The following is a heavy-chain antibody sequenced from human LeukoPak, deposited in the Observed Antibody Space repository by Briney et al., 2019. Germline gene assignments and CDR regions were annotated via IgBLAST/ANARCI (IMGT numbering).Heavy chain of an antibody. CDR3: ARGRSTRWERLGATED. Sequence: GGSLRLSRGASAFIFSIYSMNWVRQPRGKGREGVSSISSSRCYIYYADSVKSRFTISRDNAKNSLYLQRNSLRAEDTAVYFCARGRSTRWERLGATEDWGQGTLVTVSS. CDR2: ISSSRCYI. D-gene: IGHD1-26*01. V-gene: IGHV3-21*01. CDR1: AFIFSIYS. J-gene: IGHJ4*02.